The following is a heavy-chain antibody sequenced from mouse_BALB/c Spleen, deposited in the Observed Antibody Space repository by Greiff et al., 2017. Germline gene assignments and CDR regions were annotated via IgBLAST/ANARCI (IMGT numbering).Heavy chain of an antibody. D-gene: IGHD1-2*01. CDR1: GFTFSSFG. V-gene: IGHV5-17*02. J-gene: IGHJ2*01. CDR2: ISSGSSTI. CDR3: ARDYGYRLGY. Sequence: EVQVVESGGGLVQPGGSRKLSCAASGFTFSSFGMHWVRQAPEKGLEWVAYISSGSSTIYYADTVKGRFTISRDNPKNTLFLQMTSLRSEDTAMYYCARDYGYRLGYWGQGTTLTVSS.